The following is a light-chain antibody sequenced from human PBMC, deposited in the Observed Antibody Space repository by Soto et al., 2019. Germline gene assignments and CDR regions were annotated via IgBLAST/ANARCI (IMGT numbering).Light chain of an antibody. CDR3: SSFTSSGTLV. CDR2: DVS. Sequence: QSALTQPASVSGSPGQSITISCTGTSSDVGGYIYVSWYQHLPGKAPKLMIYDVSVRPSGVSNRFSGSKSANTASLTISGLQADDEADYYCSSFTSSGTLVFGTGTKLTVL. J-gene: IGLJ1*01. V-gene: IGLV2-14*03. CDR1: SSDVGGYIY.